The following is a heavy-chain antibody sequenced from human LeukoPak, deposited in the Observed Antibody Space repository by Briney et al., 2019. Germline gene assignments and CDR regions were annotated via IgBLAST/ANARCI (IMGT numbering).Heavy chain of an antibody. CDR3: ARVKSTTFAFDI. J-gene: IGHJ3*02. CDR2: IYSGGGT. D-gene: IGHD4-11*01. CDR1: GFTFSSYS. V-gene: IGHV3-66*01. Sequence: GGSLRLSCAASGFTFSSYSMNWVRQAPGKGLEWVSVIYSGGGTYYAGSVKGRFTISRDNSENTLYLQMNSLRAEDTAVYYCARVKSTTFAFDIWGQGTMVTVSS.